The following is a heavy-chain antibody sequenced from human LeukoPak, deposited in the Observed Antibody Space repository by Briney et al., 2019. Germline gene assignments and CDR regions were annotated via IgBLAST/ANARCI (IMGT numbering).Heavy chain of an antibody. CDR2: ISYDGINE. Sequence: GGSLRLSCEASGITFSTYSIHWVRQAPGKGLEWVAVISYDGINEYYADSVKGRFTISRDSSKNTLYLQMKSLRAEDTAVYYCAKGMDTAMVAYYYYYMDVWGKGTTVTISS. V-gene: IGHV3-30*04. D-gene: IGHD5-18*01. J-gene: IGHJ6*03. CDR1: GITFSTYS. CDR3: AKGMDTAMVAYYYYYMDV.